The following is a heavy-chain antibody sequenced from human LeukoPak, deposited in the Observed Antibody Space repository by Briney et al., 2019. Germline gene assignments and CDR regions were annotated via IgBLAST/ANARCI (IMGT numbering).Heavy chain of an antibody. V-gene: IGHV4-39*07. CDR2: IYYSGST. J-gene: IGHJ5*02. CDR3: ASITMVRGVSP. CDR1: GGSISSSSYY. D-gene: IGHD3-10*01. Sequence: SETLSHTCTVSGGSISSSSYYWGWIRQPPGKGLEWIGSIYYSGSTYYNPSLKSRVTISVDTSKNQFSLKLSSVTAADTAVYYCASITMVRGVSPWGQGALVTVSS.